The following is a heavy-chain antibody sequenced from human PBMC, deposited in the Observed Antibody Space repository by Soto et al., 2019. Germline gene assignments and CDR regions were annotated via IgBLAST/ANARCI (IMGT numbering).Heavy chain of an antibody. CDR3: AGGGWGGTDYYYYYYMDV. J-gene: IGHJ6*03. Sequence: SETLSLTCTVSGGSISSYYWSWIRQPPGKGLEWIGYIYYSGSTNYNPSLKSRVTISVDTSKNQFSLKLSSVTAADTAVYYCAGGGWGGTDYYYYYYMDVWGKGTTVTVSS. CDR1: GGSISSYY. D-gene: IGHD7-27*01. CDR2: IYYSGST. V-gene: IGHV4-59*01.